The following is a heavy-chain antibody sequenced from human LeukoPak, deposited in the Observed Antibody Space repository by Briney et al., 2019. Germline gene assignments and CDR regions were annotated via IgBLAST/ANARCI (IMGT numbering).Heavy chain of an antibody. D-gene: IGHD2/OR15-2a*01. Sequence: PGGSLRLSCAASGFTFSSYGMHWVRQAPGKGLEWVSAIRGSGGSTYYADSVKGRFTISRDNSKNTVYLHMHSLRAEDTAVYYCAKTEYFDYYYYMDVWGKGTTVTISS. CDR1: GFTFSSYG. V-gene: IGHV3-23*01. CDR2: IRGSGGST. CDR3: AKTEYFDYYYYMDV. J-gene: IGHJ6*03.